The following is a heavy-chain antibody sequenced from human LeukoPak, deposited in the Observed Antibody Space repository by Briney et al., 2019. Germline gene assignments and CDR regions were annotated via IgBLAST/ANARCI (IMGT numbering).Heavy chain of an antibody. CDR2: IYYSGST. Sequence: SETLSLTCTVSGGSISSYYWSWIRQPPGKGLEWIGYIYYSGSTNYNPSLKSRVTISVGTSKNQFSLKLSSVTAADTAVYYCASGRDSSWYYFDYWGQGTLVTVSS. CDR3: ASGRDSSWYYFDY. CDR1: GGSISSYY. D-gene: IGHD6-13*01. J-gene: IGHJ4*02. V-gene: IGHV4-59*01.